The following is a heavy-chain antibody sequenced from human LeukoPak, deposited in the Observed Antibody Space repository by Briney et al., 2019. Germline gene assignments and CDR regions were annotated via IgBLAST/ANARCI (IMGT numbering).Heavy chain of an antibody. J-gene: IGHJ4*02. CDR1: GFTLTSYG. CDR3: AKDPVRERNGYYYCDN. Sequence: PGGSLRLSCAVSGFTLTSYGMHWVRQAPGKGLEWVAVISYDGTNKYYADSVKGRFTISRDNSKKTLYLQMDSLRAEDTAVYYCAKDPVRERNGYYYCDNWGQGTLVTVCS. V-gene: IGHV3-30*18. CDR2: ISYDGTNK. D-gene: IGHD3-22*01.